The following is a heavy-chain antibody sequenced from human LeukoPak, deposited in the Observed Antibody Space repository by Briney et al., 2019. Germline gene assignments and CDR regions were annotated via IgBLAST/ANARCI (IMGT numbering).Heavy chain of an antibody. Sequence: PSDTLSLTCNSISRPYYWGWIRQPPWTGLEWIGSIYHSGSTYYNPSLKSRVTISVDTSKNQFSLKLSSVTAADTAVYYCARPSIAAAATITFDYWGQGTLVTVSS. CDR1: SISRPYY. CDR2: IYHSGST. J-gene: IGHJ4*02. D-gene: IGHD6-13*01. V-gene: IGHV4-38-2*02. CDR3: ARPSIAAAATITFDY.